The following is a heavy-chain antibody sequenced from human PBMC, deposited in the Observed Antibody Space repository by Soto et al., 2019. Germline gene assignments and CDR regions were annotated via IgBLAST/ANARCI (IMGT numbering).Heavy chain of an antibody. Sequence: QVQPVQSGAEVKKPGSSVKVSCKASGGTFSSYTISWVRQAPGQGLEWMGRIIPILGIANYAQKFQGRVTITADKPTSTAYMELSSLRSEDTAVYYCAKDYGGKDGDYWGQGTLVTVSS. CDR1: GGTFSSYT. CDR2: IIPILGIA. V-gene: IGHV1-69*08. J-gene: IGHJ4*02. D-gene: IGHD4-17*01. CDR3: AKDYGGKDGDY.